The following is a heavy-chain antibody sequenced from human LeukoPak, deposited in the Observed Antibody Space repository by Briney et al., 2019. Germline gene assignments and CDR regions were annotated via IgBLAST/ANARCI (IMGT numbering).Heavy chain of an antibody. V-gene: IGHV4-59*08. CDR3: GRRYCSSWYGGFFDP. CDR1: GASIRNCY. Sequence: SETLSLTCTVSGASIRNCYWSWIRQSPGKGLEWIGYIYYSGSTNYDPSLESRVAVSVDTSKNQFSLRLSSVTAADTAIYYCGRRYCSSWYGGFFDPWGQGTLVTVSS. J-gene: IGHJ5*02. CDR2: IYYSGST. D-gene: IGHD6-13*01.